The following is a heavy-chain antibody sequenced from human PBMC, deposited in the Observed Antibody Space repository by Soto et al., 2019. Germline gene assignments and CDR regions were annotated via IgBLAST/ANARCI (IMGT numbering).Heavy chain of an antibody. D-gene: IGHD6-6*01. Sequence: SQTLSLTCAISGDSVSSNSAAWNWIRQSPSRGLEWLGRTYYRSKWYNDYAVSVKSRITINPDTSKNQFSLQLNSVTPEDTAVYYCARDKVVGAARPVNNWFDPWGQGTLVNVSS. J-gene: IGHJ5*02. CDR1: GDSVSSNSAA. V-gene: IGHV6-1*01. CDR2: TYYRSKWYN. CDR3: ARDKVVGAARPVNNWFDP.